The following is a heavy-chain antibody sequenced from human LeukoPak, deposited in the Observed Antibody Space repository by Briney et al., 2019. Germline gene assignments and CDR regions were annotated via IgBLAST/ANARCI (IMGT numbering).Heavy chain of an antibody. Sequence: PGGSLRLSCAASGFTFSSFAMTWVRQAPRKGLEWVSSITGNHGPTYNTDSVKGRFTISRDNSQNTLYLQMNSLRAEDTAVYYCTKDPNGDYVGAFDPWGQGTLVTVSS. D-gene: IGHD4-17*01. CDR2: ITGNHGPT. CDR1: GFTFSSFA. CDR3: TKDPNGDYVGAFDP. J-gene: IGHJ5*02. V-gene: IGHV3-23*01.